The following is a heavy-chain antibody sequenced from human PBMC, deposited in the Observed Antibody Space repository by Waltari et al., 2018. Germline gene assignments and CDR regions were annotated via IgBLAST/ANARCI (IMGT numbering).Heavy chain of an antibody. V-gene: IGHV4-59*01. D-gene: IGHD3-3*01. J-gene: IGHJ4*02. CDR2: IYYSGST. Sequence: QVQLQESGPGLVKPSETLSLTCTVSGGSISSYYWSWIRQPPGKGLEWIGYIYYSGSTNYNPSLKSRVTISVDTSKNQFSLKLSSVTAADTAVYYCARDSERSGYVDYWGQGTLVTVSS. CDR1: GGSISSYY. CDR3: ARDSERSGYVDY.